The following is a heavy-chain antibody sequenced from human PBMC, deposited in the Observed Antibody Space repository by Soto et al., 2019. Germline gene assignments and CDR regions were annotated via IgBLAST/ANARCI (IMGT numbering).Heavy chain of an antibody. CDR3: APDWRQSVANSDKFDI. J-gene: IGHJ3*02. V-gene: IGHV1-18*01. Sequence: QVQLLQSGPELMKPGASVKLSCKASGYTFRNYGINWVRQAPGQGLEWMGWISAYNGDTNYAHNFQGRVNMPTDTPTSTAYMEMRSHKSHATPVYYCAPDWRQSVANSDKFDIWGQGTTVTVSS. D-gene: IGHD2-15*01. CDR1: GYTFRNYG. CDR2: ISAYNGDT.